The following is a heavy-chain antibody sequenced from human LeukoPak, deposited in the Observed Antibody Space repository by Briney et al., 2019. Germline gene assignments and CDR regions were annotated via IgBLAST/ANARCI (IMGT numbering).Heavy chain of an antibody. D-gene: IGHD2-2*01. CDR3: ARVRYCSSTSCYPIDY. Sequence: SETLSLTCTVSGGSISSYYWSWIRQPPGKGLEWIGYIYYSGSTNYNPSLKSRVTISVDTSKNRFSLKLSSVTAADTAVYYCARVRYCSSTSCYPIDYWGQGTLVTVSS. CDR1: GGSISSYY. J-gene: IGHJ4*02. V-gene: IGHV4-59*01. CDR2: IYYSGST.